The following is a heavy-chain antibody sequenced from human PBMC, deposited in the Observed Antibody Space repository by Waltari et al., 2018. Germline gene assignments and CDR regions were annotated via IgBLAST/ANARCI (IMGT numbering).Heavy chain of an antibody. CDR3: AREARDFWSGYYMRVMDV. V-gene: IGHV4-59*11. J-gene: IGHJ6*02. Sequence: QVQLQESGPGLVKPSETLSLTCTVSGGSISSHYWSWIRQPPGKGLEWIGYIYYSGSTNYHPSLKSRVTISVDTSKNQFSLKLSSVTAADTAVYYCAREARDFWSGYYMRVMDVWGQGTTVTVSS. CDR2: IYYSGST. D-gene: IGHD3-3*01. CDR1: GGSISSHY.